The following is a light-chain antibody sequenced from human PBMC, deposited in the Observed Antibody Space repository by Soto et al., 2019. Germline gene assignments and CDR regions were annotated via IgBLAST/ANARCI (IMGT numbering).Light chain of an antibody. Sequence: IMMTQSPATLSVSLGERATLSCRAGQTIYSNVALYQQRPGQAPRLLIYRASTRATGVPARFSGSGSGTEFTLTISSLQSEDFAIYYWQQYQNVWTFGQGTKVEIK. V-gene: IGKV3-15*01. CDR2: RAS. J-gene: IGKJ1*01. CDR1: QTIYSN. CDR3: QQYQNVWT.